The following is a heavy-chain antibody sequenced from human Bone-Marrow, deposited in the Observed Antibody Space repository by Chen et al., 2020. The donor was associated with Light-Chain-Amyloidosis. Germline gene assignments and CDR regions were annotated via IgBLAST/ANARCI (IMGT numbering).Heavy chain of an antibody. D-gene: IGHD5-12*01. J-gene: IGHJ4*02. CDR3: AGRRDGYNFDY. V-gene: IGHV5-51*01. Sequence: EVQLEQSGPEVKKPGESLKISCKGSGYTFPNYWLGWVRQMAGKGLEWRGDIYPDDSDARYSPSFEGQVTISADKSITTAYLQWRSLKASDTAMYYCAGRRDGYNFDYWGQGTLVTVSS. CDR1: GYTFPNYW. CDR2: IYPDDSDA.